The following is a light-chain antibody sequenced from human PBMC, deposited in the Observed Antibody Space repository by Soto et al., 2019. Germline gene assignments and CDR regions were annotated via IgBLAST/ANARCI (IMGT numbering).Light chain of an antibody. Sequence: QSALTQPASVSGSPGQSITISCTGTSSDVGGYNYVSWYQQHPGKAPKLMIYDVSNRPSGVSNRFSGSKSGNTASLTISGLQAEDEADYYCSSDTSSITAVFGGGTKLTVL. CDR1: SSDVGGYNY. V-gene: IGLV2-14*01. CDR2: DVS. J-gene: IGLJ2*01. CDR3: SSDTSSITAV.